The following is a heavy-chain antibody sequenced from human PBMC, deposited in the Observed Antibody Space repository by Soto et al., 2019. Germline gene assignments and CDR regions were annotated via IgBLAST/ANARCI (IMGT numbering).Heavy chain of an antibody. CDR1: GYTFTSYG. CDR2: ISAYNGNT. D-gene: IGHD6-19*01. Sequence: ASVKVSCKASGYTFTSYGISWVRQAPGQGLEWMGWISAYNGNTNYAQKLQGRVTMTTDTSTSTAYMELRSLRSDDTAVYYCARGGSSGWYPTTFDYWGQGTLVTVSS. V-gene: IGHV1-18*01. J-gene: IGHJ4*02. CDR3: ARGGSSGWYPTTFDY.